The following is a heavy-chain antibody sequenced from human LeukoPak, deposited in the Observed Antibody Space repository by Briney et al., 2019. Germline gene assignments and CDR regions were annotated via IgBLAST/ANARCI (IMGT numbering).Heavy chain of an antibody. J-gene: IGHJ4*02. CDR1: GFTFTSYA. V-gene: IGHV3-21*01. CDR3: ARDLPYYYDSSGFDY. D-gene: IGHD3-22*01. CDR2: ISSSSSYI. Sequence: PGGSLRLSCAASGFTFTSYAMTWVRQAPGKGLEWVSSISSSSSYIYYADSVKGRFTISRDNAKNSLYLQMNSLRAEDTAVYYCARDLPYYYDSSGFDYWGQGTLVTVSS.